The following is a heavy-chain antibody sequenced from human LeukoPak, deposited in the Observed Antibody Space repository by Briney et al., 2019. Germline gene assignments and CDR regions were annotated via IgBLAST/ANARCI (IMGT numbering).Heavy chain of an antibody. CDR2: IYSSGSA. CDR1: SGSISSSSDN. D-gene: IGHD3-10*01. J-gene: IGHJ2*01. CDR3: ARDRAPDRDWYFDL. Sequence: SETLSLTCTVSSGSISSSSDNWGWIRQPPGKGLEWIGSIYSSGSAYYNPSLKSRVTISVDMSKNQLSLKLRSVTAADTAVYYCARDRAPDRDWYFDLWGRGTLVTVSS. V-gene: IGHV4-39*07.